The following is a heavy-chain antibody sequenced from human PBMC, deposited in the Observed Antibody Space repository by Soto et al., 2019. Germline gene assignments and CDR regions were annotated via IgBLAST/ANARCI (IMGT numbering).Heavy chain of an antibody. CDR2: VYYGGST. D-gene: IGHD3-22*01. Sequence: SETLSLTCTVSGGSISSSSYYWGWIRQPPGKGLEWIGNVYYGGSTYYNPSLRSRVTISVETSKSQFSLKLSSVTAADTAVYYCAGGDYYHSSGYYFYYYTMDVWGQGTTVTVSS. CDR3: AGGDYYHSSGYYFYYYTMDV. CDR1: GGSISSSSYY. V-gene: IGHV4-39*01. J-gene: IGHJ6*02.